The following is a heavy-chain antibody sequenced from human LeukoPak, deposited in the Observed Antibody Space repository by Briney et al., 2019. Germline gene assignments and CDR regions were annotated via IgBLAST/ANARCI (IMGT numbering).Heavy chain of an antibody. CDR3: ARVMAGYSYMDV. Sequence: PGGSLRLSCAASGFTFSRYAMNWVRQAPRKGLEWVSSISTTSSSSYIHCADSMKGRFTISRDNAKSSLYLQMNSLRAEDTAVYYCARVMAGYSYMDVWGKGTTVTVSS. CDR2: ISTTSSSSYI. CDR1: GFTFSRYA. J-gene: IGHJ6*03. V-gene: IGHV3-21*01. D-gene: IGHD3-10*01.